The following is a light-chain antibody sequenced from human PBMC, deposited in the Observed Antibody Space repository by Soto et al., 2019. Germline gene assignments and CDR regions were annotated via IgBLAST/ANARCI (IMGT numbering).Light chain of an antibody. V-gene: IGLV1-40*01. Sequence: SVLTQPPSVSGAPGQGVLISCTGRSSNIGAGYDVHWYQQLPGTAPKLLIYGNSNRPSGVPDRFSGSKSGTSASLAITGLQAEDEADYYCQSYDSSLSGYVFGTGTKVTVL. CDR2: GNS. CDR1: SSNIGAGYD. CDR3: QSYDSSLSGYV. J-gene: IGLJ1*01.